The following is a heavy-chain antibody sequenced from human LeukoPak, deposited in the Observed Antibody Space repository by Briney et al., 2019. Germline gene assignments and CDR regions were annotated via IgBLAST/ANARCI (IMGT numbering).Heavy chain of an antibody. V-gene: IGHV3-66*01. CDR3: AREGKYYDILTGYSQARDFDY. CDR1: GFIVSDNY. Sequence: GGSLRLSCAASGFIVSDNYMSWVRQAPGKGLEWVSVFYAGGSTYYAGSVKGRFTISRDTSKNTVFLQMNSLRAEDTAVYYCAREGKYYDILTGYSQARDFDYWGQGTLVTVSS. J-gene: IGHJ4*02. CDR2: FYAGGST. D-gene: IGHD3-9*01.